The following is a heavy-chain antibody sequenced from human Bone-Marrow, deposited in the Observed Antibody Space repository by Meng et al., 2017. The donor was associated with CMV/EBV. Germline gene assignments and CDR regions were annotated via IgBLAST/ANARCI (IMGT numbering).Heavy chain of an antibody. CDR1: GCIFSDYY. CDR3: TRVVQYMQQWNFDF. J-gene: IGHJ4*02. D-gene: IGHD6-19*01. Sequence: GCIFSDYYMDWVRQAPGRELEWVGRTRNRANSYTTEYAASIKDRFTISRDVSKNLLFLQMTSLKIEDTAVYYCTRVVQYMQQWNFDFWGQGTLVTVSS. CDR2: TRNRANSYTT. V-gene: IGHV3-72*01.